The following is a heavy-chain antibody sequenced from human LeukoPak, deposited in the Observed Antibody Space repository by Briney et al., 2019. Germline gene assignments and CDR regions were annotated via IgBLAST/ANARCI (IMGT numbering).Heavy chain of an antibody. CDR1: GYTFTSYY. D-gene: IGHD2-2*01. CDR2: INPSGGST. V-gene: IGHV1-46*01. J-gene: IGHJ4*02. Sequence: ASVKVSCKASGYTFTSYYMHWVRQAPGQGLEWMGIINPSGGSTSYAQKFQGRVTMTRDTSTSTVYMELSSLRSEDTAVYYCAREGGYCSSTSCGFSYWGQGTLVTVSS. CDR3: AREGGYCSSTSCGFSY.